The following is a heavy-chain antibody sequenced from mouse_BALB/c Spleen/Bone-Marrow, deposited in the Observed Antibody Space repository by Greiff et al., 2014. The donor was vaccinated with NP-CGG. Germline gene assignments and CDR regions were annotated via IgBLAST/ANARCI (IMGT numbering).Heavy chain of an antibody. Sequence: QVQLKESGAELARPGASVKLSCKASGYTFTTYWMQWVRQRPGQGLEWIGAIYPGDGDTRYTQKFKGKATLTADKSSSTAYMQLSSLASEDSAVYYCARRGNGFDYWGQGTTLTVSS. CDR1: GYTFTTYW. J-gene: IGHJ2*01. V-gene: IGHV1-87*01. CDR3: ARRGNGFDY. CDR2: IYPGDGDT. D-gene: IGHD2-1*01.